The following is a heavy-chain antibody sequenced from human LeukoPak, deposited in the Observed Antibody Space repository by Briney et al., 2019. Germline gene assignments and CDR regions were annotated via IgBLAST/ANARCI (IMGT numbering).Heavy chain of an antibody. Sequence: PGGSLRLSCAASGFTFSSYAMSWVRQAPRKGLEWVSAISGSGGSTYYADSVKGRFTISRDNSKNTLYLQMNSLRAEDTAVYYCAKAGGSYFDWLLYPPYFDYWGQGTLVTVSS. CDR2: ISGSGGST. V-gene: IGHV3-23*01. CDR1: GFTFSSYA. J-gene: IGHJ4*02. D-gene: IGHD3-9*01. CDR3: AKAGGSYFDWLLYPPYFDY.